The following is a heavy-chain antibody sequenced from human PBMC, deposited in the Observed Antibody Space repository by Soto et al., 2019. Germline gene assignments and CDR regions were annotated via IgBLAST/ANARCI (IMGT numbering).Heavy chain of an antibody. CDR2: INHSGST. V-gene: IGHV4-34*01. D-gene: IGHD6-13*01. Sequence: PSETLSLTCAVYGGSFSGYYWSWIRQPPGKGLEWIGEINHSGSTNYNPSLKSRVTISVDTSKNQFSLKLSSVTAADTAVYYCARGCSSSWYQIRSFFDYWGQGTLVTVSS. CDR1: GGSFSGYY. J-gene: IGHJ4*02. CDR3: ARGCSSSWYQIRSFFDY.